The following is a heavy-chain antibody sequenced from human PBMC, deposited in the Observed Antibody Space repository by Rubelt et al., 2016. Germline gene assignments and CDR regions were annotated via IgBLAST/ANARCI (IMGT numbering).Heavy chain of an antibody. V-gene: IGHV3-30*18. CDR2: ISYDGSNK. CDR1: GFTFSSYG. Sequence: QVQPVESGGGVVQPGRSLRLSCAASGFTFSSYGMHWVRQAPGKGLEWVAVISYDGSNKYYADSVKGRFTISRDNSKNTLYLQMNSLRAEESAVYYCAKDEYGDPGDYWGQGTLVTVSS. J-gene: IGHJ4*02. CDR3: AKDEYGDPGDY. D-gene: IGHD4-17*01.